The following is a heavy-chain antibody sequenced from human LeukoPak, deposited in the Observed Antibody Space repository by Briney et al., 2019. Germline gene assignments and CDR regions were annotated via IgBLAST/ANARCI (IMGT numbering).Heavy chain of an antibody. CDR2: ISSSSSYI. Sequence: GGSLRLSCAASGFTFSSYSMNWVRQAPGKGLEWVSSISSSSSYIYYADSVKGRFTISRDNAKNSLYLQMNSLRAEDTAVYHCARDSLIAARPGIFDYWGQGTLVTVSS. CDR1: GFTFSSYS. D-gene: IGHD6-6*01. J-gene: IGHJ4*02. V-gene: IGHV3-21*01. CDR3: ARDSLIAARPGIFDY.